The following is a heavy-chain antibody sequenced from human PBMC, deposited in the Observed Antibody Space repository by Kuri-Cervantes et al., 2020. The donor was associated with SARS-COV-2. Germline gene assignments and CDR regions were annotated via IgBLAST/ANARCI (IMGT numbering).Heavy chain of an antibody. V-gene: IGHV3-30*01. CDR1: GFTFSSYA. D-gene: IGHD6-19*01. CDR3: AREAEAVAGAFDY. J-gene: IGHJ4*02. CDR2: ISYDGSNK. Sequence: GESLKISCAASGFTFSSYAMHWVRQAPGKGLEWVAVISYDGSNKYYADSVKGRFTISRDNSKNTLYLQMNSLRAEDTAVYYCAREAEAVAGAFDYWGQGTLVTVSS.